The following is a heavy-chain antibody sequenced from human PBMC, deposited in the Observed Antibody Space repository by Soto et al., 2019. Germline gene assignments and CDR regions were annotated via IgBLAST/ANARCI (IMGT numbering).Heavy chain of an antibody. V-gene: IGHV4-31*03. CDR3: ARGGAPFYYDSSGHGDYFDY. D-gene: IGHD3-22*01. Sequence: SETLSLTCTVSGGSISSGGYYWSWFRQHPGKGLEWIGYIYYSGSTYYNPSLKSRVTISVDTSKNQFSLKLSSVTAADTAVYYCARGGAPFYYDSSGHGDYFDYWGQGTLVTVSS. CDR2: IYYSGST. CDR1: GGSISSGGYY. J-gene: IGHJ4*02.